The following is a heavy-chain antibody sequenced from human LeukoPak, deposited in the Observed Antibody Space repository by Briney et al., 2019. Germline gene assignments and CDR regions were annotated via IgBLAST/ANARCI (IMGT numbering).Heavy chain of an antibody. V-gene: IGHV1-2*02. Sequence: ASVKVSCKASGYRFTAYYIHWVRQAPGQGLEWMGWINPKSPGTNYAQKFQGRVTMTRDTPISTAYMELSSLTSDDTAVYYCARDPAQSYYTDVWGIGTTVIVSS. CDR1: GYRFTAYY. J-gene: IGHJ6*03. CDR2: INPKSPGT. CDR3: ARDPAQSYYTDV.